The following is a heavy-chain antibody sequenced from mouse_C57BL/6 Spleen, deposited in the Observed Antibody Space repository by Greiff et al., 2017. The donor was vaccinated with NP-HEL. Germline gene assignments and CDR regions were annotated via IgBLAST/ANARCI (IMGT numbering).Heavy chain of an antibody. CDR2: IYPGSGST. V-gene: IGHV1-55*01. Sequence: VQLQQPGAELVKPGASVKMSCKASGYTFTSYWITWVKQRPGQGLEWIGDIYPGSGSTNYNEKFKSKATLTVDTSSSTAYMQLSSLTSEDSAVYYCARPPYYYGSSYAYWGQGTTLTVSS. CDR1: GYTFTSYW. J-gene: IGHJ2*01. D-gene: IGHD1-1*01. CDR3: ARPPYYYGSSYAY.